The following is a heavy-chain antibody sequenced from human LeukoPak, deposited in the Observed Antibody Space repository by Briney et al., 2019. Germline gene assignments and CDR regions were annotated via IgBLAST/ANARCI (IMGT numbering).Heavy chain of an antibody. D-gene: IGHD3-10*01. CDR3: ARVNYYGSGSYIGRYFDY. J-gene: IGHJ4*02. CDR1: GGTFNNYA. CDR2: IIPMFGTV. Sequence: SVKVSCKASGGTFNNYAISWVRQAPGQGLEWMGGIIPMFGTVNYAQKLQGRVTMTTDTSTSTAYMELRSLRSDDTAVYYCARVNYYGSGSYIGRYFDYWGQGTLVTVSS. V-gene: IGHV1-69*05.